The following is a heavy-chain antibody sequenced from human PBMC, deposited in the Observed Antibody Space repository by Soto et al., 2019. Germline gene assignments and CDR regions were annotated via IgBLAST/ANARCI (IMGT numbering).Heavy chain of an antibody. V-gene: IGHV5-51*01. Sequence: GESLKISCKGSGYSFTSYWIGWVRQMPGKGLEWMGIIYPGDSDTRYSPSFQGQVTISADKSISTAYLQWSSLKASDTAMYYCARQRTLLLWFGELYRADAFDIWGQGTMVTVSS. CDR2: IYPGDSDT. CDR3: ARQRTLLLWFGELYRADAFDI. CDR1: GYSFTSYW. D-gene: IGHD3-10*01. J-gene: IGHJ3*02.